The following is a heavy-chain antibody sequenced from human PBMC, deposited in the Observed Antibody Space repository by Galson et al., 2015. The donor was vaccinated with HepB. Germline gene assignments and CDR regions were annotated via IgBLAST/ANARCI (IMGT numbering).Heavy chain of an antibody. CDR1: GGSVSSGSYY. V-gene: IGHV4-61*01. CDR3: ARDRIIVGARNAFDI. D-gene: IGHD1-26*01. Sequence: LSLTCTVSGGSVSSGSYYWSWIRQPPGKGLEWIGYIYYSGSTNYNPSLKSRVTISVDTSKNQFSLKLSSVTAADTAVYYCARDRIIVGARNAFDIWGQGTMVTVSS. J-gene: IGHJ3*02. CDR2: IYYSGST.